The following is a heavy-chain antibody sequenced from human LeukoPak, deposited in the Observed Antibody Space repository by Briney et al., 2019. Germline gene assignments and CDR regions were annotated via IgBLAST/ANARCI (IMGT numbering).Heavy chain of an antibody. D-gene: IGHD2-2*01. CDR1: GYTFTSYD. CDR2: MNPNSGNT. J-gene: IGHJ5*02. Sequence: ASVKVSCKASGYTFTSYDINWVRQATGQGLEWIGWMNPNSGNTGYAQKFQGRVTITRNTPISTAYMELSSLRSEDTAVYYCARGDVVVPAANRCNWFDPWGQGTLVTVSS. V-gene: IGHV1-8*03. CDR3: ARGDVVVPAANRCNWFDP.